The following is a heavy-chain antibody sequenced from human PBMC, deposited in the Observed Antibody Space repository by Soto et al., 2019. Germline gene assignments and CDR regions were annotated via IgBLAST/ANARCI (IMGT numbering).Heavy chain of an antibody. CDR2: IIPIFGTA. V-gene: IGHV1-69*01. J-gene: IGHJ6*02. D-gene: IGHD6-6*01. CDR3: AEHGPSIAARPHYYYGMDV. Sequence: WVKVSCKASRGTFSSYPISWVRQAPGQGLEWMGGIIPIFGTANYAQKFQGRVTITADESTSKAYTELSSLRSEDTDVYHCAEHGPSIAARPHYYYGMDVWGQGTTVTVSS. CDR1: RGTFSSYP.